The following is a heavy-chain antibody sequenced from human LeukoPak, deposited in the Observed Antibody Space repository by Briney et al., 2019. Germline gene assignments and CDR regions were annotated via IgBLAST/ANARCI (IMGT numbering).Heavy chain of an antibody. Sequence: SQTLSLTCTVSGGSFSSGDYYWSWLRQPPGMGLEWIGYIYYSGSTYYNPSLKSRVTISADTSKNQFSLKLSSVTAADTAVYYCARAPVGYDFWSGYPPYYYYGMDVWGQGTTVTVSS. J-gene: IGHJ6*02. V-gene: IGHV4-30-4*01. CDR2: IYYSGST. CDR1: GGSFSSGDYY. CDR3: ARAPVGYDFWSGYPPYYYYGMDV. D-gene: IGHD3-3*01.